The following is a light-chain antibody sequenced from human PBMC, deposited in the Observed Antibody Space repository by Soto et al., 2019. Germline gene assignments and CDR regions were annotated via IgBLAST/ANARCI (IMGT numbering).Light chain of an antibody. CDR2: GAS. J-gene: IGKJ1*01. CDR3: QQYDSSGT. CDR1: QSVSSSY. Sequence: EIVLTQSPGTLSLSPGERATLSCRASQSVSSSYLACYQQKPGQAPRLLIYGASSRATGIPDRFSGSGSGTDFTLTISRLEPEDFAVYYCQQYDSSGTFGQGTKVEIK. V-gene: IGKV3-20*01.